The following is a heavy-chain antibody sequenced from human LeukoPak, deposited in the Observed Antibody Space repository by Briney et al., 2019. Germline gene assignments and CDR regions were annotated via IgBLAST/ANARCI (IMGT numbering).Heavy chain of an antibody. V-gene: IGHV3-33*01. D-gene: IGHD2-15*01. CDR2: IWYDGSNK. CDR1: GFTFSSYG. Sequence: GGSLRLSCAASGFTFSSYGMHWVRQAPGKGLEWVAVIWYDGSNKYYADSVKGRFTISRDNSKNTLYLQMNSLRAEDTAVYYCARNCGTGNTGCSHWAQGTLVTVSS. CDR3: ARNCGTGNTGCSH. J-gene: IGHJ4*02.